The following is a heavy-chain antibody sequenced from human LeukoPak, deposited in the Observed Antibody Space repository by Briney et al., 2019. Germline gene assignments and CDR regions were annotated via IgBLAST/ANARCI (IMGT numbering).Heavy chain of an antibody. CDR1: AGSISNYY. CDR2: IYYSGST. CDR3: ARGYCSGGSCYSVDYYYYMDV. D-gene: IGHD2-15*01. Sequence: SETLSLTCTVSAGSISNYYWSWIRQPPGKGLEWIGYIYYSGSTNYNPSLKSRVTISVDTSKNQFSLKLSSVTAADTAVYYCARGYCSGGSCYSVDYYYYMDVWGKGTTVTISS. V-gene: IGHV4-59*08. J-gene: IGHJ6*03.